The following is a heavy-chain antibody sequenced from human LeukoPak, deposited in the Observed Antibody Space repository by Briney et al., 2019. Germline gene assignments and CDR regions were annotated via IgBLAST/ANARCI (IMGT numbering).Heavy chain of an antibody. D-gene: IGHD3-9*01. CDR2: ISSGSRYI. Sequence: PGGSLRLSCAASGFTFSTYSMNWVRQAPGKGLEWVSSISSGSRYIYYADSVKGRFTISRDNAKNSLYLQMNSLRAEDTAVYYCARDPQGYYDILTGYYLDYWGQGTLVTVSS. V-gene: IGHV3-21*01. J-gene: IGHJ4*02. CDR3: ARDPQGYYDILTGYYLDY. CDR1: GFTFSTYS.